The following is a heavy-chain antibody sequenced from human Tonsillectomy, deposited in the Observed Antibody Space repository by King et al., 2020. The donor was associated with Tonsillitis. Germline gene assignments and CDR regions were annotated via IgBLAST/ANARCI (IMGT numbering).Heavy chain of an antibody. Sequence: VQLVESGGDLVKPGGSLRLSCAASGFTFSKAWMSWVRQAPGKGLEWVGRIKSETDGGTTDYAAPVKGRFSISRDDSKNTLYLQMNSLKTEDTAVYYCMGGYDILTGYYTLYYMDVWGKGTTVTVSS. CDR1: GFTFSKAW. D-gene: IGHD3-9*01. CDR2: IKSETDGGTT. V-gene: IGHV3-15*01. CDR3: MGGYDILTGYYTLYYMDV. J-gene: IGHJ6*03.